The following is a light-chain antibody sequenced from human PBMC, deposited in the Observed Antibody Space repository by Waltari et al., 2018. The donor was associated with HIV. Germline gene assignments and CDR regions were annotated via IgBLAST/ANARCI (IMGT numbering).Light chain of an antibody. CDR1: NIGTKS. CDR3: QVWDSSSDSRV. V-gene: IGLV3-21*02. Sequence: SNVLTQPPSLSVAPGQTARITCGGNNIGTKSVHWYQQKPGQAPVLVVYDDSDRPSGIPERFSGSNCGNTATLTISTLEAGDEADYYCQVWDSSSDSRVVGGGTKLTVL. J-gene: IGLJ3*02. CDR2: DDS.